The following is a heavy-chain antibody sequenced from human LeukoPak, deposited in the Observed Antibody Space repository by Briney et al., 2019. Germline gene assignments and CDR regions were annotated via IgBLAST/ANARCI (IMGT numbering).Heavy chain of an antibody. J-gene: IGHJ5*02. CDR1: GGSFSGYY. Sequence: PSETLSLTCAVYGGSFSGYYWSWIRQPPGKGLEWIGEINHSGSTNYNPSLKSRVTISVDTSKNQFSLKLSSVTAADTAVYYCARVSNDFWSGYWFLAAPNNWFDPWGQGTLVTVSS. D-gene: IGHD3-3*01. V-gene: IGHV4-34*01. CDR2: INHSGST. CDR3: ARVSNDFWSGYWFLAAPNNWFDP.